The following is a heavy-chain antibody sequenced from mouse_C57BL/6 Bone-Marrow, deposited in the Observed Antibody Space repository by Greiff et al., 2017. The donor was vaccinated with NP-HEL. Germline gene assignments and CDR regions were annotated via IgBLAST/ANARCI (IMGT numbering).Heavy chain of an antibody. CDR2: IDPEDGDT. CDR1: GFNITDYY. CDR3: TTSRIYYDYGGDY. V-gene: IGHV14-1*01. Sequence: EVQLQQSGAELVRPGASVKLSCTASGFNITDYYMHWVKQRPEQGLEWIGRIDPEDGDTKYAPKFQGKATMTADTSSNTAYLQLSSLTSADTSVYYCTTSRIYYDYGGDYWGQGTTLTVSS. D-gene: IGHD2-4*01. J-gene: IGHJ2*01.